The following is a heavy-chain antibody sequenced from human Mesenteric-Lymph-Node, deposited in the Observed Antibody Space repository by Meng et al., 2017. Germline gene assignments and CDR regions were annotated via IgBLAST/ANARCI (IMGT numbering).Heavy chain of an antibody. J-gene: IGHJ5*02. CDR3: VRDTRRGGGWFDP. V-gene: IGHV4-31*03. Sequence: LQEPAPELCTPSQTLPLPCTGSGGSTSVCGYHWSWIRQHPGKGLEWIGYIYYSGSTYYNPSLKSRVTISVDKSRNQFSLKLTSVSAADTAVYYCVRDTRRGGGWFDPWGQGTLVTVSS. CDR1: GGSTSVCGYH. CDR2: IYYSGST. D-gene: IGHD3-10*01.